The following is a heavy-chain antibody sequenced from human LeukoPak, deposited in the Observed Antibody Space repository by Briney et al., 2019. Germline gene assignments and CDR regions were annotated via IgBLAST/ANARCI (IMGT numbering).Heavy chain of an antibody. CDR2: ITVSGGGT. J-gene: IGHJ4*02. CDR3: ARRIDWSHDY. D-gene: IGHD3-9*01. Sequence: GGSLRLSCATSGFTFSSYAMSWVRQAPGKGLEWVSAITVSGGGTYYADSVKGRFTISRDNSKNTLFLQMNSLRVEDTAVYYCARRIDWSHDYWGQGTLVTVFS. V-gene: IGHV3-23*01. CDR1: GFTFSSYA.